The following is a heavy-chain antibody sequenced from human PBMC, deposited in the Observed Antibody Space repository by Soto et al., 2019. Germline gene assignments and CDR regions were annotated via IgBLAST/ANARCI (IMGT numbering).Heavy chain of an antibody. CDR1: GYTFTNYW. CDR2: THPGHSEA. Sequence: PVQSVKISCKGSGYTFTNYWIGWVRQMPGRDLEWMGITHPGHSEAKYSPSFDGQVTISADRSTSTAYLHWSSLKASDAATYYCARPSSTSVRAPMKYWGPGALVTVSS. J-gene: IGHJ4*02. D-gene: IGHD2-2*01. V-gene: IGHV5-51*01. CDR3: ARPSSTSVRAPMKY.